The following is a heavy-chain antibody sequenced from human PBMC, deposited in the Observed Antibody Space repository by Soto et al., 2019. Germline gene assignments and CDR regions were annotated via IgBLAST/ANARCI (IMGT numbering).Heavy chain of an antibody. CDR3: TTDLWRIAVVVGSTGYFNP. V-gene: IGHV3-15*01. Sequence: GELMGLSCAASGVTFSDAGGSWVRQAPGKGLDWVGRIKSKSDGGTTEYAAPVRGRFTISRDDSKNTLYLQMNSLKTEDTAVYYCTTDLWRIAVVVGSTGYFNPWGQGTPVTVSS. CDR1: GVTFSDAG. CDR2: IKSKSDGGTT. J-gene: IGHJ5*02. D-gene: IGHD2-15*01.